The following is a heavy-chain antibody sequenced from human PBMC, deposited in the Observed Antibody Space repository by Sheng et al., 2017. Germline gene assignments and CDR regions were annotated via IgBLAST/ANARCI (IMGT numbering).Heavy chain of an antibody. CDR3: ARGGSGTTVVPGSH. CDR2: ISYEGRTT. J-gene: IGHJ4*02. V-gene: IGHV3-30*04. CDR1: AFTFRSYA. D-gene: IGHD4-17*01. Sequence: ESGGGVVQPGRSLRLSCADSAFTFRSYAMHWVRQAPGKGLEWVALISYEGRTTLYADSVKGRFTISRDYSKDTVYLQMNSLTTGDTAVYFCARGGSGTTVVPGSHWGQGTLVTVSS.